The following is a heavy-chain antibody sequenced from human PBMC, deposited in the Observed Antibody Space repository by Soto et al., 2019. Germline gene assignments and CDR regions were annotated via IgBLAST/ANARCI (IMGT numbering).Heavy chain of an antibody. Sequence: QVQLQQSGPGLVKPSQTLSVTCGISGDSVSSHSAAWNWLRQSPSRGLEWLGRTYYRSKWYNDYAVSVESRITINPDTSKNHFSLQLNFVTPEDTAVYFCARGEQYSGRIFDYWGQGTLVTVSS. J-gene: IGHJ4*02. V-gene: IGHV6-1*01. CDR1: GDSVSSHSAA. D-gene: IGHD1-26*01. CDR2: TYYRSKWYN. CDR3: ARGEQYSGRIFDY.